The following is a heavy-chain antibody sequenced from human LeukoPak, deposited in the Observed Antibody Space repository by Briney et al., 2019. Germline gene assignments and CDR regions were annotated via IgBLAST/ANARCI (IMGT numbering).Heavy chain of an antibody. V-gene: IGHV1-69*13. CDR2: IIPIFGTA. CDR3: AVRVSYYYGSGSHRPPMNWFDP. Sequence: ASVKVSCKASGGTFSSYAISWVRQAPGQGLEWMGGIIPIFGTANYAQKFQGRVTITADESTSTAYMELSSLRSEDTAVSYCAVRVSYYYGSGSHRPPMNWFDPWGQGTLVTVSS. J-gene: IGHJ5*02. D-gene: IGHD3-10*01. CDR1: GGTFSSYA.